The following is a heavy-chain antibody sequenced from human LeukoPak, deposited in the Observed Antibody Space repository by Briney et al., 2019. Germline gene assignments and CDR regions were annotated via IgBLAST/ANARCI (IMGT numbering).Heavy chain of an antibody. J-gene: IGHJ6*02. V-gene: IGHV3-53*01. D-gene: IGHD3-16*02. CDR2: IYSGGAA. CDR3: ARDLSKPSLDYGVDV. Sequence: GGSLRLSCAVSGFTVRSNYLNWVRQTPGKGLECVSVIYSGGAAYYADSVKGRFTISRDSSKNTLSLQMNSLRVEDTAVYYCARDLSKPSLDYGVDVWGQGTTVTVSS. CDR1: GFTVRSNY.